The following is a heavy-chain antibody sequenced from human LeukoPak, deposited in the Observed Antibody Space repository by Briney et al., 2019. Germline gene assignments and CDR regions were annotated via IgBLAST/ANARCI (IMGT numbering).Heavy chain of an antibody. CDR3: ARGSLTTADAFDI. CDR2: ISSSSSTI. J-gene: IGHJ3*02. CDR1: GFIFSSHG. Sequence: GTLRLSCAASGFIFSSHGMNWVRQAPGKGLEWVSYISSSSSTIYYADSVKGRFTISRDNAKNSLYLQMNSLRAEDTAVYYCARGSLTTADAFDIWGQGTMVTVSS. V-gene: IGHV3-48*01. D-gene: IGHD4-17*01.